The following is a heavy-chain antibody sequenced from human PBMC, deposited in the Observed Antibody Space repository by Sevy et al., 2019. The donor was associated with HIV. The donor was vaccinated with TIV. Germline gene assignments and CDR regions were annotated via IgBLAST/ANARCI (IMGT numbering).Heavy chain of an antibody. V-gene: IGHV3-23*01. CDR1: GFSFSNYA. CDR3: AKDRAAVAGPVSFDF. CDR2: ISGSGGRA. J-gene: IGHJ4*02. D-gene: IGHD6-19*01. Sequence: GESLMISCTASGFSFSNYAMSWVRQAPGKGLEWVSSISGSGGRANYADSVKGQFTISRDNSKNRLFLQMNNLGAEDTAVYYCAKDRAAVAGPVSFDFWGQGTLVTVSS.